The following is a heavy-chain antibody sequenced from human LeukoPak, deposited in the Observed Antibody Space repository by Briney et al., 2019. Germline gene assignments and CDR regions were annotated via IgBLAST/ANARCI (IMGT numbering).Heavy chain of an antibody. CDR3: AKRDSSGSLPRLFDY. Sequence: GRSLRLSCVVSGFTIDSYVMHWVRQAPGEGLEWVAIILYDGTSKYYAESVKGRVTISRDNSKNTLYLQMNSLRAEDTAVYYCAKRDSSGSLPRLFDYWGQGTLVTVSS. V-gene: IGHV3-30*04. J-gene: IGHJ4*02. CDR1: GFTIDSYV. D-gene: IGHD6-19*01. CDR2: ILYDGTSK.